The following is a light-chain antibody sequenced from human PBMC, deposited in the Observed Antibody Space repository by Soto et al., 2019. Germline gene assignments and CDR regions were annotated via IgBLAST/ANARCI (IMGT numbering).Light chain of an antibody. Sequence: EIVLTQSPGTLSVSPGERATLSCRASQGVSTSLAWYQQKPGQAPRLLIYDASNRAPDIPATFSGSGSGTDFTLTISSLEPEDFAVYYGQQRGNWPPLTFGGGNKVGIK. V-gene: IGKV3-11*01. CDR1: QGVSTS. CDR2: DAS. J-gene: IGKJ4*01. CDR3: QQRGNWPPLT.